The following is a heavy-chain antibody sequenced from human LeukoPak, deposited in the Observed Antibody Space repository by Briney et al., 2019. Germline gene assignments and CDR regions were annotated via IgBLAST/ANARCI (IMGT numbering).Heavy chain of an antibody. D-gene: IGHD6-6*01. V-gene: IGHV3-30-3*01. CDR3: ARDLAPQLVLGFFDY. J-gene: IGHJ4*02. CDR2: ISYDGSNK. Sequence: PGRSLRLSCAASGFTFSSYAMHWVRQAPGKGLEWVAVISYDGSNKYYADSVKGRFTISRDNSKNTLYLQMNSLRAEDTAVYYCARDLAPQLVLGFFDYWGQGTLVTVSS. CDR1: GFTFSSYA.